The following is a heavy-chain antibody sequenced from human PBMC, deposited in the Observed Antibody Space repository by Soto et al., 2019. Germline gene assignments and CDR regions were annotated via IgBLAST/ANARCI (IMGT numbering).Heavy chain of an antibody. CDR1: GGSISSSSYY. V-gene: IGHV4-39*01. CDR3: ARARGYCSSTSCLPFTWFDP. CDR2: IYYSGST. D-gene: IGHD2-2*01. J-gene: IGHJ5*02. Sequence: SETLSLTCTVSGGSISSSSYYWGWIRQPPGKGLEWIGSIYYSGSTYYNPSLKSRVTISVDTSKNQFSLKLSSVTAADTAVYYCARARGYCSSTSCLPFTWFDPWGQGTLVTVSS.